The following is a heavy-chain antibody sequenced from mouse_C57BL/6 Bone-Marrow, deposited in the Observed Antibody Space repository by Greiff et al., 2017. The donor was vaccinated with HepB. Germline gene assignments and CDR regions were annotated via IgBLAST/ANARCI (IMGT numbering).Heavy chain of an antibody. Sequence: QVQLQQSGAELVRPGASVKMSCKASGYTFTSYTMHWVKQRPGQGLEWIGYINPSSGYTKYNQKFKDKATLTADKSSSTAYLQLSSLTSEDSAASYCAFYDYGYLDFWGRGTAPTVSA. CDR2: INPSSGYT. CDR1: GYTFTSYT. CDR3: AFYDYGYLDF. D-gene: IGHD2-4*01. J-gene: IGHJ2*01. V-gene: IGHV1-4*01.